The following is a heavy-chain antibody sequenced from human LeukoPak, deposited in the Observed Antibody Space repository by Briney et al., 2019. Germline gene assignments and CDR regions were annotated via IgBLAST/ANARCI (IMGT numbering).Heavy chain of an antibody. CDR1: GFTFDDYA. J-gene: IGHJ4*02. CDR3: AKDRGEMAVIQWAFDF. V-gene: IGHV3-43D*03. CDR2: ISWDGFTT. Sequence: PGGTLRLSCAASGFTFDDYALHWVRQVPGKSLEWVSLISWDGFTTYYADSAKGRFTSSRDNSENSLYLQMNSLRPEDTAFYYCAKDRGEMAVIQWAFDFWGQGTLVTVSS. D-gene: IGHD5-24*01.